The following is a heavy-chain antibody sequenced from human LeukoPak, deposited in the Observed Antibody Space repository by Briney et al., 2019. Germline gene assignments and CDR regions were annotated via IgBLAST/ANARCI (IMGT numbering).Heavy chain of an antibody. CDR3: ARDLFSKAVGGTNCGGY. V-gene: IGHV1-18*01. J-gene: IGHJ4*02. Sequence: ASVKVSCKASGYTFTSCGISWVRQAPGQGLEGMGWISAYNGNTNYAQKLQGRVTMTTDTSTSTAYMELRSLRSDDTAVYYCARDLFSKAVGGTNCGGYWGQGNLVTVSS. D-gene: IGHD6-19*01. CDR1: GYTFTSCG. CDR2: ISAYNGNT.